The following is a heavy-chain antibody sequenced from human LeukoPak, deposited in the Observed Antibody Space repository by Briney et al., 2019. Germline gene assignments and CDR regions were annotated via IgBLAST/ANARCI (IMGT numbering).Heavy chain of an antibody. Sequence: GGSLRLSCAASGFTFSIYSINWVRQAPGKGLEWVSYISSSSGAIYYADSVKGRFTISGDNAKNSLYLQMNSLRAEDTAVYYCAREVNYGYFDYWGQGTLVTVSS. CDR3: AREVNYGYFDY. V-gene: IGHV3-48*01. CDR2: ISSSSGAI. CDR1: GFTFSIYS. D-gene: IGHD3-10*01. J-gene: IGHJ4*02.